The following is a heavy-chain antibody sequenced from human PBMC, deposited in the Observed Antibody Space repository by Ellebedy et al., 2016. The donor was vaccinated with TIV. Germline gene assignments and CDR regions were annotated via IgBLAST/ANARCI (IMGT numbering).Heavy chain of an antibody. Sequence: PGGSLRLSCSASGFTFSVYDMHWVRQAPGKGLEWVAVISNNGQYTHYADFAKGRFTVSRDNSKNTLYLQMNSLRDDDTAVYYCARGGIVVVGYLDYWGQGTLVTVYS. CDR1: GFTFSVYD. J-gene: IGHJ4*02. V-gene: IGHV3-30*04. CDR2: ISNNGQYT. CDR3: ARGGIVVVGYLDY. D-gene: IGHD2-15*01.